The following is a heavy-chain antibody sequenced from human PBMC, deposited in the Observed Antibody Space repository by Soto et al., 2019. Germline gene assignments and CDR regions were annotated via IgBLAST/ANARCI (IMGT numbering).Heavy chain of an antibody. J-gene: IGHJ6*02. CDR1: GGSVSGYY. V-gene: IGHV4-34*01. CDR3: ARGPGKCNRDNCFPPLYYWYYGMDL. D-gene: IGHD2-21*01. Sequence: SETLSLTCAVYGGSVSGYYWSWMRQSPGTGLEWIGEANDRGSTFYNPSLKGRVTISVDTSKNQVSLKLTSVTAADTAVYFCARGPGKCNRDNCFPPLYYWYYGMDLWGRGTSVTVSS. CDR2: ANDRGST.